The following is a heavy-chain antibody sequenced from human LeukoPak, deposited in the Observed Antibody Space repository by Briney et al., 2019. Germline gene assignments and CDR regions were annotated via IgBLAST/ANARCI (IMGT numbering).Heavy chain of an antibody. CDR1: GGSISSYY. D-gene: IGHD5-18*01. CDR2: IYYSGST. V-gene: IGHV4-59*12. J-gene: IGHJ4*02. CDR3: VKFKRRPRTYSYDYEF. Sequence: PPETLSLTCTVSGGSISSYYWSWIRQPPGKGLEWIGYIYYSGSTNYNPSLKSRVTISMDTSKNQFSLKLTSVTAADTAVFYCVKFKRRPRTYSYDYEFWGQGTLVTVSP.